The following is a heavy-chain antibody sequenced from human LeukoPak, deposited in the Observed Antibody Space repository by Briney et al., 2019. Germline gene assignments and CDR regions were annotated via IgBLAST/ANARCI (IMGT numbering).Heavy chain of an antibody. CDR3: AKAVVVTAPFDY. Sequence: GGSLRLSCAASGFTFSNAWMSWVRQAPGKGREWVSAISGSGGSTYYADSVKGRFTISRDNSKNTLYLQMNSLRAEDTAVYYCAKAVVVTAPFDYWGQGTLVTVSP. D-gene: IGHD2-21*02. V-gene: IGHV3-23*01. J-gene: IGHJ4*02. CDR2: ISGSGGST. CDR1: GFTFSNAW.